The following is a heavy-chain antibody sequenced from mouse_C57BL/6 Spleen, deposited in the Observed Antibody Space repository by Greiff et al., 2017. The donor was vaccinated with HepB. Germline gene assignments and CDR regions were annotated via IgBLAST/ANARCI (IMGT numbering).Heavy chain of an antibody. J-gene: IGHJ3*01. CDR1: GFNIKDYY. Sequence: EVQLQQSGAELVRPGASVKLSCTASGFNIKDYYMHWVKQRPEQGLEWIGRIDPEDGDTEYAPKFQGKATMTADTPSNTAYLQLSSLTSEDTAVYYCTAYYSSLFAYWGQGTLVTVSA. V-gene: IGHV14-1*01. D-gene: IGHD2-5*01. CDR3: TAYYSSLFAY. CDR2: IDPEDGDT.